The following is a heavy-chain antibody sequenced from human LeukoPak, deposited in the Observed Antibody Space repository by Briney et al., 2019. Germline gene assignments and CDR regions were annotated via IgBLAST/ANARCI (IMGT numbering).Heavy chain of an antibody. D-gene: IGHD4-11*01. CDR2: IYYSGST. CDR3: ARGDSNFDY. CDR1: GGSISSGDYY. Sequence: EPSETLSLTCTVSGGSISSGDYYWSWIRQPSGKGLEWIGYIYYSGSTYYNPSLKSRVAISVDTSKNQFSLKLSSVTAADTAVYYCARGDSNFDYWGQGTLVTVSS. J-gene: IGHJ4*02. V-gene: IGHV4-30-4*01.